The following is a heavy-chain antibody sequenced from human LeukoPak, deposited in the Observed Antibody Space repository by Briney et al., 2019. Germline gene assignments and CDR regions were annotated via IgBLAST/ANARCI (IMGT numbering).Heavy chain of an antibody. D-gene: IGHD1-26*01. CDR3: ARDVGYYYMDV. Sequence: GGSLRLSCAASGFTFSSYGMNWVRQAPGKGLEWVSYISSSGSTIYYADSVKGRFTISRDNAKNSLYLQMNSLRAEDTAVYYCARDVGYYYMDVWGKGTTVTVSS. J-gene: IGHJ6*03. CDR1: GFTFSSYG. V-gene: IGHV3-48*04. CDR2: ISSSGSTI.